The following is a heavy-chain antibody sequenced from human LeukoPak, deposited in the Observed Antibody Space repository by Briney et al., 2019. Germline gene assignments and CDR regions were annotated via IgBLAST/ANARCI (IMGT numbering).Heavy chain of an antibody. CDR2: MSPNSGDT. CDR3: VRTPPNWGFDY. V-gene: IGHV1-8*01. CDR1: GYTFTSYD. D-gene: IGHD7-27*01. Sequence: ASVKVSCKASGYTFTSYDINWVRQATGQGLEWMGWMSPNSGDTGYAQKFQGRVTMTSDSSISTAFMELSSLRSEDTAIYYCVRTPPNWGFDYWGQGTLVTVSS. J-gene: IGHJ4*02.